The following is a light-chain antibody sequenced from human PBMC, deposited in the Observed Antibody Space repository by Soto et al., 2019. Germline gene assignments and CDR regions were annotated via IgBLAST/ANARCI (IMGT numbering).Light chain of an antibody. CDR2: GAS. Sequence: EIVLTQSPGTLSLSPGGRATLSCRASQSISDPLAWYQQKPGQAPRLLIYGASTRATRIPDRFSGSGSGTDFTLTISRLEPEDSSVYYCQQYGSSPTWPFGQGTKVDIK. CDR3: QQYGSSPTWP. J-gene: IGKJ1*01. CDR1: QSISDP. V-gene: IGKV3-20*01.